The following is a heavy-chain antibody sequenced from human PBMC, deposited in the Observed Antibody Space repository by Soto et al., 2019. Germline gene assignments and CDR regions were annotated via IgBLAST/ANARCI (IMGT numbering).Heavy chain of an antibody. D-gene: IGHD5-18*01. Sequence: QVQLQESGPGLVKPSQTLSLTCTVSGGSISSGDYYWSWIRQPPGKGLEWIGYIYYSGSTYYNPSRRSRVTISVDTSKNQFSLKLSSVTAADTAVYYCARGYSYGYSFVGYWGQGTLVTVSS. V-gene: IGHV4-30-4*01. CDR2: IYYSGST. CDR3: ARGYSYGYSFVGY. CDR1: GGSISSGDYY. J-gene: IGHJ4*02.